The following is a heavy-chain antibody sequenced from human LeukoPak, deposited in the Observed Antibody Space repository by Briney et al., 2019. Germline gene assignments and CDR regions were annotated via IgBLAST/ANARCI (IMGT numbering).Heavy chain of an antibody. D-gene: IGHD6-13*01. CDR1: GGSISSGDYY. Sequence: SETLSLTCTVSGGSISSGDYYWSWIRQPPGKGLEWIGYIYYSGSTYYNPSLKSRVTISVDTSKNQFSLKLSSVTAADTAVYYCARETRIAAAGDQGYYYGMDVWGQGTTVTVSS. J-gene: IGHJ6*02. V-gene: IGHV4-30-4*08. CDR3: ARETRIAAAGDQGYYYGMDV. CDR2: IYYSGST.